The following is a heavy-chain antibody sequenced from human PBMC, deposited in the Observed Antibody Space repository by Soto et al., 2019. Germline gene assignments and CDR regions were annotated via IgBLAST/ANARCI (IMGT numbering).Heavy chain of an antibody. CDR1: GFTFSSYG. V-gene: IGHV3-33*01. CDR2: IWYDGSNK. D-gene: IGHD3-10*01. Sequence: QVQLVESGGGVVQPGRSLRLSCAASGFTFSSYGMHWVRQAPGKGLEWVAVIWYDGSNKYYADSVKGRFTISRDNSKNTLYLQMNSLRAEDTAVYYCARDHLRGVDYWGQGTLVTVSS. CDR3: ARDHLRGVDY. J-gene: IGHJ4*02.